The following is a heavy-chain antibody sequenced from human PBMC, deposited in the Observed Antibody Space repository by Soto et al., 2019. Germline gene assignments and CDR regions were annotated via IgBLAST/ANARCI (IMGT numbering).Heavy chain of an antibody. CDR3: AADREYSGWADY. D-gene: IGHD6-19*01. V-gene: IGHV1-58*02. CDR2: IVVGSGNT. CDR1: GFTFTSSA. J-gene: IGHJ4*02. Sequence: SVKVSCKASGFTFTSSAMQWVRQARGQRLEWIGWIVVGSGNTNYAQKFQERVTITRDMSTSTAYMELSSLRSEDTAVYYCAADREYSGWADYWGQGTLVTVSS.